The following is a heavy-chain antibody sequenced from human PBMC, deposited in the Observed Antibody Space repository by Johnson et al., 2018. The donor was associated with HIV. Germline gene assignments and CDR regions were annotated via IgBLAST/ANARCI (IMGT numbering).Heavy chain of an antibody. V-gene: IGHV3-23*04. D-gene: IGHD4-17*01. CDR2: ISGSGTST. J-gene: IGHJ3*02. Sequence: VQLVESGGGLVQPGGSLRLSCAASGFTFNNFAMSWVRQAPGKGLEWASGISGSGTSTYYAASVKGRFTISRDNSKDTLFLHMNSRRAEDTAVYYCARDRPYFYGDYSAFDIWGQGTMVTVSS. CDR3: ARDRPYFYGDYSAFDI. CDR1: GFTFNNFA.